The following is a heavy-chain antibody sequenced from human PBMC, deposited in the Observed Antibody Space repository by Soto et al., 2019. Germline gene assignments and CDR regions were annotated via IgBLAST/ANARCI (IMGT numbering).Heavy chain of an antibody. Sequence: PSETLSLTCTVSGGSISSGGYYWSWLRQHPGKGLEWTGWMWYSGSSYNNPSLKSRVTISVDTSKNQSSLKLSSVTAADTAVDYCASTGLPAAAATEDCFDYWGQGTLVTVSS. V-gene: IGHV4-31*03. CDR1: GGSISSGGYY. J-gene: IGHJ4*02. CDR2: MWYSGSS. D-gene: IGHD2-15*01. CDR3: ASTGLPAAAATEDCFDY.